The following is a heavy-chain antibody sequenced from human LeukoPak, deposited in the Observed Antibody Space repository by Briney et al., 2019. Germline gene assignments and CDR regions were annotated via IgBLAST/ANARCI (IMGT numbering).Heavy chain of an antibody. CDR1: GGSISSSSYY. CDR2: IYYSGST. J-gene: IGHJ6*02. Sequence: KPSETLSLTCTVSGGSISSSSYYWGWIRQPPGKGLEWIGSIYYSGSTYYNPSLKSRVTISVDTSKNQFSLKLSSVTAADTAVYYCARDSPEDVWGQGTTVTVSS. CDR3: ARDSPEDV. V-gene: IGHV4-39*07.